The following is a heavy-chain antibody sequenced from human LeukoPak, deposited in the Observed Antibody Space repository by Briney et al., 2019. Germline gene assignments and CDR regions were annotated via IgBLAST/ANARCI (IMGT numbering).Heavy chain of an antibody. V-gene: IGHV4-39*01. J-gene: IGHJ4*02. D-gene: IGHD4-11*01. CDR3: ARQKAYSDYVSD. CDR1: GGSISSSIYY. Sequence: SETLSLTCTVSGGSISSSIYYWGWIRQPPGKGLEWIGSVYYNGDTYYTPSLKSRAITSIDTSGNQFSLKLSSVTAADMAIYYCARQKAYSDYVSDWGQGTLVTVSS. CDR2: VYYNGDT.